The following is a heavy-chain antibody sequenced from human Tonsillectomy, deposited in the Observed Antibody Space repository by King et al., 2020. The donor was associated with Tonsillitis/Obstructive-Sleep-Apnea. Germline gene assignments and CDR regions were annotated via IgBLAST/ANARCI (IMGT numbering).Heavy chain of an antibody. CDR3: ARGDYDFWSGYPTDY. CDR2: INPNSGGT. V-gene: IGHV1-2*02. J-gene: IGHJ4*02. D-gene: IGHD3-3*01. CDR1: GYTFTGYY. Sequence: VQLVESGAEVKKPGASVKVSCKASGYTFTGYYMHWVRQAPGQGLEWMGWINPNSGGTNYAQKFQGRVTMTRDTSISTAYMELSRLRSDDTAVYYCARGDYDFWSGYPTDYWGQGTLVTVSS.